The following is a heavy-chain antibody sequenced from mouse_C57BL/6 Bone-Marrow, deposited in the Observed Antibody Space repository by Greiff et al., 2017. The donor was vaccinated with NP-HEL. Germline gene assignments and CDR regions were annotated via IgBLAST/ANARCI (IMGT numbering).Heavy chain of an antibody. CDR1: GYTFTSYW. D-gene: IGHD1-1*01. CDR2: INPSNGGT. J-gene: IGHJ2*01. V-gene: IGHV1-53*01. CDR3: ATGAVVATDYFDC. Sequence: VKLQQPGTELVKPGASVKLSCKASGYTFTSYWMHWVKQRPGQGLEWIGNINPSNGGTNYNEKFKSKATLTVDKSSSTAIMQLSSLTSEDSAVYYGATGAVVATDYFDCWGQGTTLTVSS.